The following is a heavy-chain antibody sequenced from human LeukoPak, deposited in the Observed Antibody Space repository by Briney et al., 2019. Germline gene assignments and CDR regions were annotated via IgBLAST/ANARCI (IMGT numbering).Heavy chain of an antibody. D-gene: IGHD5-24*01. J-gene: IGHJ4*02. Sequence: GGSLRLSCAASGFTFSSYSMNWVRQAPGKGLEWVSYISSSSSTIYYADSVKGRFTISRDNSKNTLYLQMNSLRAEDTAVYYCARGEMATINWGQGTLVTVSS. CDR3: ARGEMATIN. CDR1: GFTFSSYS. CDR2: ISSSSSTI. V-gene: IGHV3-48*01.